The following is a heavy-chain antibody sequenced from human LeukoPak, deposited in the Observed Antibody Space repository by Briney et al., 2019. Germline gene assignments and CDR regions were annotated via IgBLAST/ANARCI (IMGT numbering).Heavy chain of an antibody. CDR1: GYTFTSYY. V-gene: IGHV1-46*01. CDR2: INPSGGST. J-gene: IGHJ3*02. Sequence: ASVKVSCKASGYTFTSYYMHWVRQAPGQGLEWMGIINPSGGSTSYAQKFQGRVTMTRDMSTSTVYMELSSLRSEDTAVYYCARDSIAASPADDDAFDIWGQGTMVTVSS. D-gene: IGHD6-13*01. CDR3: ARDSIAASPADDDAFDI.